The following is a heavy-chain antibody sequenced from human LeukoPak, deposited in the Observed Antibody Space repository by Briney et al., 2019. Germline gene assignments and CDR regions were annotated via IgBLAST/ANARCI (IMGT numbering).Heavy chain of an antibody. V-gene: IGHV1-2*02. CDR1: GYTFTGYY. CDR2: IDPNSGGT. Sequence: GASVKVSCKASGYTFTGYYMHWVRQDPGQALEWIGWIDPNSGGTNYAQKFQGRVTMTRDTSISTAYMELSRLRSDDTAVYDCARGGYGDSGDWYFDLWGRGTLVTVSS. D-gene: IGHD4-17*01. CDR3: ARGGYGDSGDWYFDL. J-gene: IGHJ2*01.